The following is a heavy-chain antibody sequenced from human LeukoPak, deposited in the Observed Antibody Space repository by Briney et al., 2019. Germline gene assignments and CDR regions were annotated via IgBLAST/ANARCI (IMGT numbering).Heavy chain of an antibody. J-gene: IGHJ4*02. CDR3: ARVPTPYDGSGGDY. V-gene: IGHV1-69*13. Sequence: GASVKVSCKASGYTFTRYYMHWVRQAPGKGRDWMGGIIPIFGTANYAQKFQGRVTITADASTSTAYMEMSSLRSEDTAVYFCARVPTPYDGSGGDYWGQGTLVTASS. D-gene: IGHD3-22*01. CDR1: GYTFTRYY. CDR2: IIPIFGTA.